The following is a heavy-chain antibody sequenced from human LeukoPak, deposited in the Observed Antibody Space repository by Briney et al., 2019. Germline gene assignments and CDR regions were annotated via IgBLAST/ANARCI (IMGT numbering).Heavy chain of an antibody. J-gene: IGHJ3*02. CDR3: ARGNRPYGEHEAFDI. D-gene: IGHD3-10*01. CDR1: GVSISSSSYY. CDR2: IYYSGST. Sequence: SETLSLTCTVSGVSISSSSYYWGWIRQPPGKGLEWIGSIYYSGSTYYNPSLQSRVTISVDTSKNQFSLKVSSVSAADTAVYYCARGNRPYGEHEAFDIWGHGTTVTVSP. V-gene: IGHV4-39*07.